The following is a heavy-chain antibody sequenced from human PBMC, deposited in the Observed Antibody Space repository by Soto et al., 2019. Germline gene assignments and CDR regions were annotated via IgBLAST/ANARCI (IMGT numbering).Heavy chain of an antibody. CDR1: GFTFSSYA. Sequence: SGGSLRLSCAASGFTFSSYAMHWVRQAPGKGLEWVAVISYDGSNKYYADSVKGRFTISRDNSKNTLYLQMNSLRAEDTAVYYCARDPVTMIVDSRFGYYGMDVWGQGTTVTVSS. CDR3: ARDPVTMIVDSRFGYYGMDV. CDR2: ISYDGSNK. J-gene: IGHJ6*02. D-gene: IGHD3-22*01. V-gene: IGHV3-30-3*01.